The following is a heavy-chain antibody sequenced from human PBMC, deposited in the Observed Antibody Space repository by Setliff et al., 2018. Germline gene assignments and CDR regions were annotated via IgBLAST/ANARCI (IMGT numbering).Heavy chain of an antibody. Sequence: GSLRLSCAASGFTFNSYGMSWIRQTPGKGLEWIGSTYYNGDAYYNPSLKSRVTMSVDTSRNQFSLKLSSVTAADTAVYYCARHVGSRGRGYNYYYYYMDVWGKGTTVTVSS. J-gene: IGHJ6*03. CDR3: ARHVGSRGRGYNYYYYYMDV. CDR1: GFTFNSYG. CDR2: TYYNGDA. D-gene: IGHD3-10*01. V-gene: IGHV4-39*01.